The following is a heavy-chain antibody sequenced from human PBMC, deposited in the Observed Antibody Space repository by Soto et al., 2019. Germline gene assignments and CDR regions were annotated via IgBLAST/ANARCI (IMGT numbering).Heavy chain of an antibody. D-gene: IGHD6-6*01. V-gene: IGHV4-31*03. CDR2: IYDSESA. J-gene: IGHJ4*02. Sequence: QVQLQESGPGLVKPSQTLSLTCSVSGESISSGGYYWSWIRHHPGKGLEWIGYIYDSESAYYNPSLKSRVTXXMXXSKNHFAMRLSSVTAADTAVYYCARASSSSSAADYWGQGTLATVSS. CDR1: GESISSGGYY. CDR3: ARASSSSSAADY.